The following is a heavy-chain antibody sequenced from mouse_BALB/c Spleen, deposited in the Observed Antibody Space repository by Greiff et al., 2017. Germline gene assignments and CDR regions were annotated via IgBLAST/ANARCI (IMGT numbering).Heavy chain of an antibody. CDR3: ARERGNYDFDY. V-gene: IGHV1-54*01. Sequence: QVQLQHSGAELVRPGTSVKVSCKASGYAFTNYLIEWVKQRPGQGLEWIGVINPGSGGTNYNEKFKGKATLTADKSSSTAYMQLSSLTSDDSAVYFCARERGNYDFDYWGQGTTLTVSS. CDR1: GYAFTNYL. J-gene: IGHJ2*01. CDR2: INPGSGGT. D-gene: IGHD2-1*01.